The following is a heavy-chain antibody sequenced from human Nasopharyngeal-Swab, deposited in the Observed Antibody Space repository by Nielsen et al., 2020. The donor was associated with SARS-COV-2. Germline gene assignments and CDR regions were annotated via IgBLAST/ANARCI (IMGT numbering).Heavy chain of an antibody. CDR2: IYPGDSDT. J-gene: IGHJ3*02. V-gene: IGHV5-51*01. CDR1: GYSFTSYW. Sequence: KVSCKGSGYSFTSYWIGWVRQMPGKGLEWMGIIYPGDSDTRYSPSFQGQVTISADKSISTAYLQWSSLKASDTAMYYCASPIAVAAHDAFDIWGQGTMVTVSS. D-gene: IGHD6-19*01. CDR3: ASPIAVAAHDAFDI.